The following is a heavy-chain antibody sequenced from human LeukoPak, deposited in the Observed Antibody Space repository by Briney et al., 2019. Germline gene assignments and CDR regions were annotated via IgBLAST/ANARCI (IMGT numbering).Heavy chain of an antibody. CDR1: GFTFSSYA. D-gene: IGHD3-3*01. V-gene: IGHV3-30*04. Sequence: PGGSLRLSCAASGFTFSSYAMHWVRQAPGKGLEWVAVISYDGSNKYYADSVKGRFTISRDNSKNTSYLQMNNLRADDTALYFCARARWSGTYFFRAPFDNWGQGTLVTVSS. CDR3: ARARWSGTYFFRAPFDN. CDR2: ISYDGSNK. J-gene: IGHJ4*02.